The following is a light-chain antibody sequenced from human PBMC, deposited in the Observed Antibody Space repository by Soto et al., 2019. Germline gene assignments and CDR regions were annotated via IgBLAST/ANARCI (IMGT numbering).Light chain of an antibody. Sequence: QSALTQPPSASGSLGQSVTISCTGTSSDVGGYNYVSWHQQHPVKAPKVMIYEVTKRPPVVPDRFSGSKSGNTASLTVSGLQADDEADYYCSSFAGGGNPVLLGGGTKLTVL. CDR3: SSFAGGGNPVL. V-gene: IGLV2-8*01. J-gene: IGLJ2*01. CDR1: SSDVGGYNY. CDR2: EVT.